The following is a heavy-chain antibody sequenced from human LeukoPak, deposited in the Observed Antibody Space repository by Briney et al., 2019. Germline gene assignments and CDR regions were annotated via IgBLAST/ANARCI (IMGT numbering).Heavy chain of an antibody. CDR2: IRNKANSYTT. J-gene: IGHJ4*02. CDR1: GFTLSDHY. D-gene: IGHD2-15*01. CDR3: TGSRPYSALDY. V-gene: IGHV3-72*01. Sequence: PGGSLRLSCAASGFTLSDHYMDWVRQAPGKGLEWVGRIRNKANSYTTEYAASVKGRFIISRDDSKNSLFLQMNSLKTEDTAVYYCTGSRPYSALDYWGQGALVTVSS.